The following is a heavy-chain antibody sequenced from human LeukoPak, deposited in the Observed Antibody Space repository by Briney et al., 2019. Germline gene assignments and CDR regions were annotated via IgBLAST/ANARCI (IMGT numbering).Heavy chain of an antibody. V-gene: IGHV3-20*04. J-gene: IGHJ4*02. D-gene: IGHD3-22*01. CDR2: INWNGGST. CDR1: GFTFDDYG. Sequence: GGSLRLSCAASGFTFDDYGMSWVRQAPGKGLEWVSGINWNGGSTVYADSVKGRFTISRDNAKNSLYLQMNSLRAEDTAVYYCAKAKRPMIVVVYYFDYWGQGTLVTVSS. CDR3: AKAKRPMIVVVYYFDY.